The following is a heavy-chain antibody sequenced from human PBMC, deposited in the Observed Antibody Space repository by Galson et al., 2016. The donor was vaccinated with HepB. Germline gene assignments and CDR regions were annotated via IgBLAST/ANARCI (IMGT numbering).Heavy chain of an antibody. J-gene: IGHJ5*02. CDR1: GFTFSSYA. CDR3: AKIPIPHPKYSNGWFED. D-gene: IGHD3-22*01. CDR2: ISGSADYT. Sequence: SLRLSCAASGFTFSSYAMSWVRQAPGKGLAWVSRISGSADYTYYADSVKGRFTISRDNSQNTLFLQMSSLRAEDTAVYYCAKIPIPHPKYSNGWFEDWGQGALVTVSS. V-gene: IGHV3-23*01.